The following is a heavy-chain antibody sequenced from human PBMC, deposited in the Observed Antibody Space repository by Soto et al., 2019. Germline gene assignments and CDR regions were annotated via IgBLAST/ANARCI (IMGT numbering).Heavy chain of an antibody. CDR3: ARGSGMIPRPGDD. CDR1: GFSFDNFG. CDR2: FSGTAGGT. V-gene: IGHV3-23*01. D-gene: IGHD3-22*01. Sequence: LRLSCAASGFSFDNFGMSWVRQAPGKGLEWVSGFSGTAGGTYYADSVKGRFTISRDSSKNTVYLQMNSLRAEDTAVYYCARGSGMIPRPGDDWSQGTQVTVSS. J-gene: IGHJ4*02.